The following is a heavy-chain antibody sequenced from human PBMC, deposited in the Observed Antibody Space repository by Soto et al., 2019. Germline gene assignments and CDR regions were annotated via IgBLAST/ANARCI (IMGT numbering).Heavy chain of an antibody. J-gene: IGHJ5*02. D-gene: IGHD6-25*01. CDR2: IIPILGIA. V-gene: IGHV1-69*02. CDR3: ARYTSTGYSSGNWFDP. Sequence: QVQLVQSGAEVKKPGSSVKVSCKASGGTFSSYTISWVRQAPGQGLEWMGRIIPILGIANYAQKFQGRVTITADKSTSTAYMELSSLRSEDTAVYYCARYTSTGYSSGNWFDPWCQGTLVTVSS. CDR1: GGTFSSYT.